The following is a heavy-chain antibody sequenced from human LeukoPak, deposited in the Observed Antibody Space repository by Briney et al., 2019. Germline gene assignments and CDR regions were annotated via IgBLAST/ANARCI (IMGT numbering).Heavy chain of an antibody. V-gene: IGHV1-3*01. Sequence: ASVTVSYKGSGYTFTSYAMHWVRQAPGQRLEWMGWINAGNGNTKYSQKFQGRVTITRDTSASTAYMELSSLRSEDTAVYYCARQDTARDAFDIWGQGTMVTVSS. D-gene: IGHD6-6*01. CDR3: ARQDTARDAFDI. CDR2: INAGNGNT. CDR1: GYTFTSYA. J-gene: IGHJ3*02.